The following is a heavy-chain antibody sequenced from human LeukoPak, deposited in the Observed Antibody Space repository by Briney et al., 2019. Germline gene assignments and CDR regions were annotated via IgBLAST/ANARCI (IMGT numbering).Heavy chain of an antibody. V-gene: IGHV1-2*02. CDR2: INPNSGGT. J-gene: IGHJ4*02. CDR1: GYTFTGYY. CDR3: ARSERRLFSSFDY. Sequence: ASVKVSCKASGYTFTGYYMHWVRQAPGQGLEWMGWINPNSGGTNYAQKFQGRVTMTRDTSISTAYTELSRLRSDDTAVYYCARSERRLFSSFDYWGQGTLVTVSS. D-gene: IGHD2-2*01.